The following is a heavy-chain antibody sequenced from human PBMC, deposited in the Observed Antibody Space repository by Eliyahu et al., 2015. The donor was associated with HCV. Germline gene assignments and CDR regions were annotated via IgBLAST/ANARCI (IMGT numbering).Heavy chain of an antibody. Sequence: EVQLVESGGGLVQPGRSLRLSCAASGFTFDDYAMPWVRQAPGKGLEWGSGISWNSGSIGYADSVKGRFTISRDNAKNSLYLQMNSLRAEDTALYYCAKDIGGDEDIVVVIGRGNAFDIWGQGTMVTVSS. CDR3: AKDIGGDEDIVVVIGRGNAFDI. CDR1: GFTFDDYA. D-gene: IGHD2-21*01. V-gene: IGHV3-9*01. CDR2: ISWNSGSI. J-gene: IGHJ3*02.